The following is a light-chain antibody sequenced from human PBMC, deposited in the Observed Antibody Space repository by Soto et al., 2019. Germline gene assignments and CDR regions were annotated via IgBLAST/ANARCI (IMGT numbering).Light chain of an antibody. Sequence: IQMTQSPSSLSASVGDRVTITCRASQGISTYLNWSQQKPGKAPKLLIYKASTLKSGVPSRFSGSGSGTEFTLTISSLQPDDFATYYCQHYNSYSEAFGQGTKVDI. CDR1: QGISTY. V-gene: IGKV1-5*03. CDR2: KAS. J-gene: IGKJ1*01. CDR3: QHYNSYSEA.